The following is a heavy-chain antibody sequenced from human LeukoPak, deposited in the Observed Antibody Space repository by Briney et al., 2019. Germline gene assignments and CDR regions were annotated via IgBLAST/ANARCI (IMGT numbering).Heavy chain of an antibody. CDR3: ASRSLLGAFDI. J-gene: IGHJ3*02. Sequence: GGSLRLSXAASGFTFEDYAMHWVRQAPGKGLEWVSGISWNSGSIGYADSVKGRFTISRDNAKNSLYLQMNSLRAEDMALYYCASRSLLGAFDIWGQGTMVTVSS. V-gene: IGHV3-9*03. CDR1: GFTFEDYA. CDR2: ISWNSGSI.